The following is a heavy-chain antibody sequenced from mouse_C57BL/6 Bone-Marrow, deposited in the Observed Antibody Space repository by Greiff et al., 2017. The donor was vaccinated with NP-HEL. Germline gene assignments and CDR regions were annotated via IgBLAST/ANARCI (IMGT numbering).Heavy chain of an antibody. CDR1: GFNIKDYY. CDR2: IDPEDGDT. Sequence: EVQLQQSGAELVRPGASVKLSCTASGFNIKDYYMHWVKQRPEQGLEWIGRIDPEDGDTEYAPKFQGKATMTADTSSNTAYLQLSSLTSEDTAVYYCTRFGGLRRGYYAMDYWGQGTSVTVSS. V-gene: IGHV14-1*01. CDR3: TRFGGLRRGYYAMDY. D-gene: IGHD2-4*01. J-gene: IGHJ4*01.